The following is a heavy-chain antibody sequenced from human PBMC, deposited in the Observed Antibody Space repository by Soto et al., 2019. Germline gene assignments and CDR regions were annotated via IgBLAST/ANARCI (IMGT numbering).Heavy chain of an antibody. J-gene: IGHJ6*02. CDR3: AAPVVVVPAARRRGPHYYGMDV. D-gene: IGHD2-2*01. Sequence: GESLKISCKGSGYSFTSYWIGWVRQMPGKGLEWMGIIYPGDSDTRYSPSFQGQVTISADKSISTAYLQWSSLKASDTAMYYCAAPVVVVPAARRRGPHYYGMDVWGQGTTVTVSS. CDR1: GYSFTSYW. CDR2: IYPGDSDT. V-gene: IGHV5-51*01.